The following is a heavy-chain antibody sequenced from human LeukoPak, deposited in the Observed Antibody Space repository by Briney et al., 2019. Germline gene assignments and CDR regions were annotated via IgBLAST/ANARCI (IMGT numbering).Heavy chain of an antibody. CDR2: INQDGSEK. J-gene: IGHJ4*02. CDR1: GFTFNSHW. V-gene: IGHV3-7*03. D-gene: IGHD6-19*01. CDR3: AKEFFSSGWSFDY. Sequence: GGSLRLSCAASGFTFNSHWMSWVRQAPERGLEWMANINQDGSEKNHVDSVRGRFTISRDNAKNSLYLQMNSLRAEDTAVYYCAKEFFSSGWSFDYWGQGTLVTVSS.